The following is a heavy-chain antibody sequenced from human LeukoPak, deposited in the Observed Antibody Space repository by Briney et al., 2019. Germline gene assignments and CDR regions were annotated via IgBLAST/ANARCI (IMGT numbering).Heavy chain of an antibody. CDR3: AADLSPRMFDP. J-gene: IGHJ5*02. V-gene: IGHV1-58*02. D-gene: IGHD2-15*01. CDR1: GFTFTSWT. CDR2: IVVGSGNT. Sequence: SVKVSCKASGFTFTSWTIQWVRQARGQRLEWIGWIVVGSGNTNYAQKFQERVTITRDMSTSTAYMELSSMRSEDTAVYYCAADLSPRMFDPWGQGTPVTVSS.